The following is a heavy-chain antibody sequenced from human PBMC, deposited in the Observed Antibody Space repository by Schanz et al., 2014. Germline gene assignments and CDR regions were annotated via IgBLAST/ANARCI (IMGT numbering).Heavy chain of an antibody. J-gene: IGHJ3*02. D-gene: IGHD3-10*01. CDR3: AKGRFGELSAFDI. V-gene: IGHV3-48*01. Sequence: EVHLVESGGGLVQPGGSLRLSCAASGITFSSHSFNWVRQAPGKGLEWISYITYNGGTIYYADSVKGRFTISRDNAKNSLYLEMNSLRAEDTALYYCAKGRFGELSAFDIWGQGTTVTVSS. CDR1: GITFSSHS. CDR2: ITYNGGTI.